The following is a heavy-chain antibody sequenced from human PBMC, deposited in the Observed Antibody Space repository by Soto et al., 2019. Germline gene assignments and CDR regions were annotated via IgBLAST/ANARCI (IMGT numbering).Heavy chain of an antibody. Sequence: EVQLVESGGGLVKPGGSLRLSCAASGFTFSNAWMSWVRQAPGKGLEWVGRIKSKTDGGTTDYAAPVKGRFTISRDDSKNTRYLQMNSLKTEDTAVYYCTRQDIVVVPAAVRDYYYYYMDVWGKGTTVTVSS. V-gene: IGHV3-15*01. CDR3: TRQDIVVVPAAVRDYYYYYMDV. CDR1: GFTFSNAW. J-gene: IGHJ6*03. D-gene: IGHD2-2*01. CDR2: IKSKTDGGTT.